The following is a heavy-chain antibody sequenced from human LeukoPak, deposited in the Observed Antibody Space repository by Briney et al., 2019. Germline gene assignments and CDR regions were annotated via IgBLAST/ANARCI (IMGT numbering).Heavy chain of an antibody. V-gene: IGHV3-30*04. J-gene: IGHJ5*02. D-gene: IGHD6-13*01. CDR1: GFTFSSYA. Sequence: SGGSLRLSCAASGFTFSSYAMHWVRQAPGKGLEWVAVISYDGSNKYYADSVKGRFTISRDNSKNTLYLQMNSLRAEDTAVYYCARDAVAAAGMESVCEYNWFDPWGQGTLVTVSS. CDR2: ISYDGSNK. CDR3: ARDAVAAAGMESVCEYNWFDP.